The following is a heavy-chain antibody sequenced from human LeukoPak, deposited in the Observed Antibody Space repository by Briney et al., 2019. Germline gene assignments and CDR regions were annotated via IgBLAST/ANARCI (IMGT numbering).Heavy chain of an antibody. Sequence: GGSLRLSCAASGFTVSSNYMSWVRQAPGKGLEWVSVIYSGGSTYYADSVKGRFTISRDNSKNTLYLQMNSLRAEDTAVYYCARVDYGGNSFDYWGQGTLVTVSS. CDR2: IYSGGST. CDR1: GFTVSSNY. CDR3: ARVDYGGNSFDY. V-gene: IGHV3-53*01. D-gene: IGHD4-23*01. J-gene: IGHJ4*02.